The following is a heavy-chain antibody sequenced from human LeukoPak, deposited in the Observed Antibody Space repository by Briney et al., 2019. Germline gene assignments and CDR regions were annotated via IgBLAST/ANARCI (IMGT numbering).Heavy chain of an antibody. CDR2: ISGRGGTT. J-gene: IGHJ4*02. CDR1: GFTFNNYA. CDR3: AKEENDYYDSSGYYPIDY. Sequence: GGSLRLSCAASGFTFNNYAMTWVRQAPRKGLEWVSSISGRGGTTDYADSVKGRFTIFRDNSQNTLYLQMNSLRAEDTAVYYCAKEENDYYDSSGYYPIDYWGQGTLVTVSS. D-gene: IGHD3-22*01. V-gene: IGHV3-23*01.